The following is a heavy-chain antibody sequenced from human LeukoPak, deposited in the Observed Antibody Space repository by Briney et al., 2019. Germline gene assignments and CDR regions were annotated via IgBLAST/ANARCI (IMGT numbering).Heavy chain of an antibody. D-gene: IGHD1-14*01. Sequence: GGSLRLSCAGSGFTFGGYGMHWFRHTPGKGLEWVAVIAYDGSRAFYADSVKGRFTISRDNSKNTMSVQTDDLRAEDTAVYYCTRYNNDHFDYWGQGTLVTVSS. CDR2: IAYDGSRA. CDR1: GFTFGGYG. V-gene: IGHV3-33*01. CDR3: TRYNNDHFDY. J-gene: IGHJ4*02.